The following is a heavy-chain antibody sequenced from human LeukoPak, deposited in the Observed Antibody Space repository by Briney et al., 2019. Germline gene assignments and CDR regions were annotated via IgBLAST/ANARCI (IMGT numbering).Heavy chain of an antibody. D-gene: IGHD6-6*01. Sequence: SETLSLTCTVSGGSISSYYWGWIRQPPGKGLEWIGSIYHSGSTYYNPSLKSRVTISVDTSKNQFSLKLSSVTAADTAVYYCARVIAARSFYYYYYMDVWGKGTTVTVSS. J-gene: IGHJ6*03. V-gene: IGHV4-39*07. CDR1: GGSISSYY. CDR2: IYHSGST. CDR3: ARVIAARSFYYYYYMDV.